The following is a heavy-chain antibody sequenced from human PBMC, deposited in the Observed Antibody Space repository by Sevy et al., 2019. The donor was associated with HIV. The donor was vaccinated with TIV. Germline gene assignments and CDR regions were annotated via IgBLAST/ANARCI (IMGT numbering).Heavy chain of an antibody. CDR1: GFTVSSNY. CDR3: AREVRIAVAVGAFDI. Sequence: GGSLRHSCAASGFTVSSNYMSWVRQAPGKGLEWVSVIYSGGSTNYADSVKGRFTISRDNSKNTLYLQMNSLRAEDTAVYYCAREVRIAVAVGAFDIWGQGTMVTVSS. V-gene: IGHV3-53*01. J-gene: IGHJ3*02. CDR2: IYSGGST. D-gene: IGHD6-19*01.